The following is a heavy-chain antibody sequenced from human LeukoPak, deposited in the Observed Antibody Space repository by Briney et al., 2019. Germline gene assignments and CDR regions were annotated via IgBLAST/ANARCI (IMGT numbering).Heavy chain of an antibody. Sequence: ASVTVSFKASGYSFTSYYIHWVRQAPGQGLEWMGIINPTTGSTIYAQTFQGRVTMTRDVSTSTVYMDLSSLRSADTAVYYCARCGPFYRGPSEYYFDYWGQGTLVTVSS. CDR1: GYSFTSYY. CDR2: INPTTGST. CDR3: ARCGPFYRGPSEYYFDY. V-gene: IGHV1-46*01. J-gene: IGHJ4*02. D-gene: IGHD4-23*01.